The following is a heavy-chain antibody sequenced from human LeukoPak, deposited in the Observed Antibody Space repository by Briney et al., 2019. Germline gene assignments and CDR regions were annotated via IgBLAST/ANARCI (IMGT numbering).Heavy chain of an antibody. CDR1: GFTFSSYA. CDR2: IYSGGST. D-gene: IGHD3-10*01. J-gene: IGHJ4*02. Sequence: SGGSLRLSCAASGFTFSSYAMSWVRQAPGKGLEWVSVIYSGGSTYYADSVKGRFTISRDNSKNTLYIQMNSLRAEDMAVYYCATSMVRGVMIFDHWGQGTLVTVSS. V-gene: IGHV3-53*01. CDR3: ATSMVRGVMIFDH.